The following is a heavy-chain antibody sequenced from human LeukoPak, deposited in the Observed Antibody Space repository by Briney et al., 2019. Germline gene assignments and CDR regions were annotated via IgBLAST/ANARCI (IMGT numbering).Heavy chain of an antibody. D-gene: IGHD6-19*01. Sequence: LRASVKVSCKASGYTFTSYGISWVRQAPGQGLEWMGWISAYNGNTNYAQKLQGRVTMTTDTSTSTAYMELRSLRSDDTAVYYCARVEDSSGWHQIYYYYGMDVWGQGTTVTVSS. CDR1: GYTFTSYG. CDR3: ARVEDSSGWHQIYYYYGMDV. J-gene: IGHJ6*02. CDR2: ISAYNGNT. V-gene: IGHV1-18*04.